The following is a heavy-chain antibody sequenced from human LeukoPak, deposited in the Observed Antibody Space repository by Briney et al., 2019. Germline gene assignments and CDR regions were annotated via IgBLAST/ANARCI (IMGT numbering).Heavy chain of an antibody. CDR3: ARILDYYDSSGYRHDAFDI. D-gene: IGHD3-22*01. J-gene: IGHJ3*02. V-gene: IGHV5-51*01. Sequence: GESLKISCKGSVYSFTSYWIGWVRQMPGKGLEWMGIIYPGDSDTRYSPSFQGQVTISADKSISTAYLQWSSLKASDTAMYYCARILDYYDSSGYRHDAFDIWGQGTMVTVSS. CDR2: IYPGDSDT. CDR1: VYSFTSYW.